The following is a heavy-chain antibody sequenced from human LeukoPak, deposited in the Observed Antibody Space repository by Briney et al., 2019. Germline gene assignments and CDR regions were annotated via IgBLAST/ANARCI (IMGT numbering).Heavy chain of an antibody. CDR3: ARDAPDCRITRYHTEDHNRCMDV. D-gene: IGHD2-2*01. CDR1: GFSFTNYG. J-gene: IGHJ6*03. CDR2: IRYDGGKT. V-gene: IGHV3-30*02. Sequence: PGGSLRLSCAASGFSFTNYGMHWVRQAPGKGLEWVAFIRYDGGKTHYVDSVKGRFTVSRGNSNKTLYLQMNGLRAEDTAVYYCARDAPDCRITRYHTEDHNRCMDVWGKGTTVTVTS.